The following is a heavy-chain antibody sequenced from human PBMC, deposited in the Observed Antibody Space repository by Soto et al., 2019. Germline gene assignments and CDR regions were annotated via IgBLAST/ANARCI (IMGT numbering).Heavy chain of an antibody. V-gene: IGHV3-30-3*01. J-gene: IGHJ4*02. CDR3: ASSVVVAVNGYYFDY. CDR2: ISYDGSNK. CDR1: GFTFSSYA. Sequence: GGSLRLSCATSGFTFSSYAMHWVRQAPGKGLEWVAVISYDGSNKYYADSVKGRLTISRDNSKNTLYLQMNSLRAEDTALYYCASSVVVAVNGYYFDYWGQGTLVTVSS. D-gene: IGHD2-15*01.